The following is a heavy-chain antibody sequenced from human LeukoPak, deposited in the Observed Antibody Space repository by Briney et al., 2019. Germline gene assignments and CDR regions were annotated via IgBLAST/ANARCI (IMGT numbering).Heavy chain of an antibody. V-gene: IGHV3-53*01. CDR1: GFTVSRNF. CDR3: ARGGAYSSGWPGAFDI. J-gene: IGHJ3*02. Sequence: GSQGLSCAASGFTVSRNFMNWVRQAPGKGLEWVSILYSGGRTSYEDSVKGRFTIPRDNSKNTLYLQINSLRAEDTAVYYCARGGAYSSGWPGAFDIWGQGTMVMVS. D-gene: IGHD6-19*01. CDR2: LYSGGRT.